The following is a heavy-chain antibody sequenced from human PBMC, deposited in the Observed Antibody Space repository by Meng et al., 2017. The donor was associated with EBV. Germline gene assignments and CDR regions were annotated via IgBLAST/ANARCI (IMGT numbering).Heavy chain of an antibody. Sequence: QVQVVQSGAEVKKPGASVKVSCKASGSTFTGYYMHWVRQAPGQGLEWMGRINPNSGGTNYAQKFQGRVTMTRDTSISTAYMELSRLRSDDTAVYYCAKGADLAAAGTFWFDPWGQGTLVTVSS. CDR1: GSTFTGYY. D-gene: IGHD6-13*01. CDR2: INPNSGGT. CDR3: AKGADLAAAGTFWFDP. J-gene: IGHJ5*02. V-gene: IGHV1-2*06.